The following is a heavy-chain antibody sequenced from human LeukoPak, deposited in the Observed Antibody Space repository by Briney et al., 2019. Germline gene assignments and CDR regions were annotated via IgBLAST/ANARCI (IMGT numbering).Heavy chain of an antibody. CDR2: LTGSGGST. J-gene: IGHJ4*02. D-gene: IGHD3-10*01. V-gene: IGHV3-23*01. CDR3: AKNNSWVITMVRGDPDRDY. CDR1: GFTFSSYA. Sequence: GGSLRLSCAASGFTFSSYAMTWVRQAPGKGLEWVSALTGSGGSTHYADSVKGRFTISRDNSKNTLYLQMNSLRAEDTAVYYCAKNNSWVITMVRGDPDRDYWGQGTLVTVSS.